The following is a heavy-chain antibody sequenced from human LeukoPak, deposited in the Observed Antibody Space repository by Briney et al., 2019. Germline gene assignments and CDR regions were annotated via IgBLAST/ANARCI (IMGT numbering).Heavy chain of an antibody. D-gene: IGHD2-15*01. CDR1: GFTFSSYW. Sequence: PGGSLRLSCAASGFTFSSYWMSWVRQAPGKGLEWVANIKQDGSEKYYVDSVKGRFTISRDNAKNSLYLQMNSLRAEDTAVYYCARDSVVGPFSYYYMDVWGKGTTVTVSS. CDR2: IKQDGSEK. V-gene: IGHV3-7*01. CDR3: ARDSVVGPFSYYYMDV. J-gene: IGHJ6*03.